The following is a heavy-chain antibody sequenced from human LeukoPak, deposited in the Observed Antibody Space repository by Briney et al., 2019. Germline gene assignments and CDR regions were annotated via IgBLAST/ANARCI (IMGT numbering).Heavy chain of an antibody. Sequence: GGSLRLSCAASGFTFSSYSMNWVRQAPGKGLEWVSYISRSSSTIYYADSVKGRFTISRDNAKNSLYLQMNSLRAEDTAVYYCARDLGGYCSSTSCYSDVYWGQGTLVTVSP. CDR1: GFTFSSYS. J-gene: IGHJ4*02. CDR3: ARDLGGYCSSTSCYSDVY. D-gene: IGHD2-2*01. CDR2: ISRSSSTI. V-gene: IGHV3-48*01.